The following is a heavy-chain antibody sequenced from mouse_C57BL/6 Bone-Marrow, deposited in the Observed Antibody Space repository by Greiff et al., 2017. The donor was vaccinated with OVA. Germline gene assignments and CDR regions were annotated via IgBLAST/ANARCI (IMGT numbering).Heavy chain of an antibody. D-gene: IGHD2-5*01. V-gene: IGHV1-81*01. J-gene: IGHJ4*01. CDR1: GYTFTSYG. CDR3: ARAYSNLYYYAMDY. CDR2: IYPRSGNT. Sequence: VQLQQSGAELARPGASVKLSCKASGYTFTSYGISWVKQRTGQGLEWIGEIYPRSGNTYYNEKFKGKATLTAAKSSSTAYMELRSLTSEDSAVYFCARAYSNLYYYAMDYWGQGTSVTVSS.